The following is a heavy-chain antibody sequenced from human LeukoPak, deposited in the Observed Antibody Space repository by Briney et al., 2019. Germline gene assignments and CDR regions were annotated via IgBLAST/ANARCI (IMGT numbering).Heavy chain of an antibody. CDR1: GGTFSSYT. Sequence: ASVKVSCKASGGTFSSYTISWVRQAPGQGLEWMGWISAYNGNTNYAQKLQGRVTMTTDTSTSTAYMELRSLRSDDTAVYYCARSGYSSSWYYSDYWGQGTLVTVSS. CDR3: ARSGYSSSWYYSDY. J-gene: IGHJ4*02. CDR2: ISAYNGNT. V-gene: IGHV1-18*01. D-gene: IGHD6-13*01.